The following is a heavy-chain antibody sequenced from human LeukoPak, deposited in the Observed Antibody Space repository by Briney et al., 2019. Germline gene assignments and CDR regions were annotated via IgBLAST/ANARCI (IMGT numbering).Heavy chain of an antibody. D-gene: IGHD2-2*01. CDR1: GFTFSSYE. CDR3: ARLCSSTSCFYMDV. CDR2: ISSSGSTI. V-gene: IGHV3-48*03. Sequence: GGSLRLSCAASGFTFSSYEMNWVRQAPGKGLEWVSYISSSGSTIYYADSVKGRFTISRDNAKNSLYLQMNSLRAEDTAVYYCARLCSSTSCFYMDVWGKGTTVTISS. J-gene: IGHJ6*03.